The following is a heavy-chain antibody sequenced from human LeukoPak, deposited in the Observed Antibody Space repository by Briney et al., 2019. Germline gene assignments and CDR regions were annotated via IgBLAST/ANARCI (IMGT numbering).Heavy chain of an antibody. J-gene: IGHJ2*01. D-gene: IGHD5-12*01. CDR3: ARVGKVGDSGYDL. V-gene: IGHV1-69*06. CDR1: GGTFSSYA. CDR2: IIPIFGTA. Sequence: SVKVSCKASGGTFSSYAISWVRQAPGQGLEWMGGIIPIFGTANYAQKFQGRVTITADKSTSTAYMELSSLRSEDTAVYYCARVGKVGDSGYDLWGREPWSPSPQ.